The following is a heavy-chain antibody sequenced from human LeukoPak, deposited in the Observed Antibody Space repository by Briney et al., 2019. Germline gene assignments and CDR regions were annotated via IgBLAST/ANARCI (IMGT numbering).Heavy chain of an antibody. V-gene: IGHV1-2*02. D-gene: IGHD1-26*01. CDR2: IYPNSGDT. CDR3: AILLGATTNFDY. J-gene: IGHJ4*02. CDR1: GYTFTGYY. Sequence: ASVKVSCKASGYTFTGYYIRWVRQAPGQGLEWMAWIYPNSGDTDCAQKFQGRVSMTRDTSISTAYMDLSRLTSDDTAVYYCAILLGATTNFDYWGQGTLVTVSS.